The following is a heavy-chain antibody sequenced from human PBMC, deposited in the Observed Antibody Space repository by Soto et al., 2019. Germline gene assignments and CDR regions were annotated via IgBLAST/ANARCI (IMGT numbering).Heavy chain of an antibody. Sequence: SETLSLTCAVYGGSFSGYYWSWIRQPPGKGLEWIGYIYYSGSTNYNPSLKSRVTISVDTSKNQFSLKLSSVTAADTAVYYCARSERYYDFWSGYYTYYYGMDVWGQGTTVTVSS. V-gene: IGHV4-59*01. CDR1: GGSFSGYY. CDR3: ARSERYYDFWSGYYTYYYGMDV. D-gene: IGHD3-3*01. J-gene: IGHJ6*02. CDR2: IYYSGST.